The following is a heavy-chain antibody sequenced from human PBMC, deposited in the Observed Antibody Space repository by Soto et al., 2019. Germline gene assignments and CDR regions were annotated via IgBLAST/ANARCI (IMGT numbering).Heavy chain of an antibody. CDR2: IYYSGPT. CDR1: GGSVSRDSNF. CDR3: ARARDGYNYGFDY. D-gene: IGHD5-12*01. J-gene: IGHJ4*02. Sequence: SETLSLTCTVSGGSVSRDSNFWSWIRQPPGKGLEWIGYIYYSGPTRYNPSLESRVTISIDSSKNQVSLKVTSVTAADTAVYYCARARDGYNYGFDYWGQGTLVTVSS. V-gene: IGHV4-61*01.